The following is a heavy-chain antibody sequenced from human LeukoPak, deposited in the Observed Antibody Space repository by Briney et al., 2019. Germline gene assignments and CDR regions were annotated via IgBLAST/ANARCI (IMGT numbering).Heavy chain of an antibody. J-gene: IGHJ4*02. CDR2: INHSGST. V-gene: IGHV4-34*01. CDR3: ARATGGYSYYHFDY. Sequence: PSETLSLTCAVYGGSFSGYYWSWIRQPPGKGLEWIGEINHSGSTNYNPSLKSRVTISVDTSKNQFSLKLSSVTAADTAVYYCARATGGYSYYHFDYWGQGTLVTVSS. D-gene: IGHD5-18*01. CDR1: GGSFSGYY.